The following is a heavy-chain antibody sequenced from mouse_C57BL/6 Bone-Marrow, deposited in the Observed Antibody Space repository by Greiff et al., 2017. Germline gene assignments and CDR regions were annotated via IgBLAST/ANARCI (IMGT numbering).Heavy chain of an antibody. J-gene: IGHJ2*01. V-gene: IGHV14-4*01. Sequence: EVQLQQSGAELVRPGASVKLSCTASGFNIKDDYIHWVKQRPEQGLEWIGWIDPEIGDTEYASKFKGKATIPSDTSSNTAYLQLSSLTSEDTAVYYCSSFDGNYFDFWGQGTPLTVAS. CDR1: GFNIKDDY. D-gene: IGHD2-3*01. CDR2: IDPEIGDT. CDR3: SSFDGNYFDF.